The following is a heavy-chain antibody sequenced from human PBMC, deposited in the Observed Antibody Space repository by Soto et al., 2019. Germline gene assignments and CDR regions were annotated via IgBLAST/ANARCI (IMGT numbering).Heavy chain of an antibody. CDR3: AKTAIADRPSSD. V-gene: IGHV3-23*01. D-gene: IGHD6-6*01. J-gene: IGHJ4*02. CDR1: GFTFSNYA. Sequence: EVQLLESGGGLVQPGGSLRLSCAASGFTFSNYAMSWVRQAPGKGLVWVSGITGSGDNKYYADSVKGRFTISRDNSKNTLYLQMNNLGAEDTALYYCAKTAIADRPSSDWGQGTLVTVSS. CDR2: ITGSGDNK.